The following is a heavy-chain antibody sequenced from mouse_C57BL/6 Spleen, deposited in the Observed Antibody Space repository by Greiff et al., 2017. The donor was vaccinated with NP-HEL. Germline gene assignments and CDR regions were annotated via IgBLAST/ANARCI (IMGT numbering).Heavy chain of an antibody. CDR2: IYPGSGST. CDR1: GYTFTSYW. V-gene: IGHV1-55*01. CDR3: ASGHYGSSYPAWFAY. Sequence: QVQLQQPGAELVKPGASVKMSCKASGYTFTSYWITWVKQRPGQGLEWIGDIYPGSGSTNYNEKFKSKATLTVDTSSSTAYMQLSSRTSEDSAVYYCASGHYGSSYPAWFAYWGQGTLVTVSA. D-gene: IGHD1-1*01. J-gene: IGHJ3*01.